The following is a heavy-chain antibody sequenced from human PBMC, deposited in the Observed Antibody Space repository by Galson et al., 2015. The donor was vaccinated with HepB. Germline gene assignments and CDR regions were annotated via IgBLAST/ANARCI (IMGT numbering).Heavy chain of an antibody. CDR1: GFTFSGSA. Sequence: SLRLSCAASGFTFSGSAMHWVRQASGKGLEWVGRIRSKANSYATAYAASVKGRFTISRDDSKNTAYLQMNSLKTEDTAVYYCTSSEPIYGDYGTLDYWGQGTLVTVSS. CDR3: TSSEPIYGDYGTLDY. D-gene: IGHD4-17*01. V-gene: IGHV3-73*01. CDR2: IRSKANSYAT. J-gene: IGHJ4*02.